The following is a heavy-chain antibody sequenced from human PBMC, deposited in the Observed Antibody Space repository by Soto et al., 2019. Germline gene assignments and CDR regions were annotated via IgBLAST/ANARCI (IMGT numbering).Heavy chain of an antibody. J-gene: IGHJ3*02. Sequence: SETLSLTCTFSGGSISSGDYYLSWIRQPPGKGLEWIGYIYYSGSTYYNPSLKSRVTISVDTSKNQFSLKLSSVTAADTAVYYCARRYGSAFDIWGQGTMVTVSS. CDR1: GGSISSGDYY. V-gene: IGHV4-30-4*02. CDR3: ARRYGSAFDI. D-gene: IGHD3-10*01. CDR2: IYYSGST.